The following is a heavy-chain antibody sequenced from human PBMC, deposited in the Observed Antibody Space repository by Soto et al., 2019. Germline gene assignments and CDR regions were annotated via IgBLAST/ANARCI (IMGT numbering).Heavy chain of an antibody. CDR2: IYYSGRT. J-gene: IGHJ6*02. Sequence: QVQLQESGPGLVKPSQTLSLTCTVSGGSISSGGYYWSWIGQHPGKPLEWLRYIYYSGRTYYNPSLKYRVSIPVDTSKNRFSRKVSAAAAAHTPVYYCARGRFVEQYFYVYVIDVWVQGTTVTVSS. CDR1: GGSISSGGYY. D-gene: IGHD3-3*01. V-gene: IGHV4-31*03. CDR3: ARGRFVEQYFYVYVIDV.